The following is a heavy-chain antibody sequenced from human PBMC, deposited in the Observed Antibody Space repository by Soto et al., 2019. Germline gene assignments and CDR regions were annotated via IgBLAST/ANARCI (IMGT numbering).Heavy chain of an antibody. V-gene: IGHV3-9*01. J-gene: IGHJ6*02. CDR2: ISWNSGSI. CDR1: GFTFDDYA. CDR3: AKSSGYYYYYGMDV. Sequence: ESGGGLVQPGRSLRLSCAASGFTFDDYAMHWVRQAPGKGLEWVSGISWNSGSIGYADSVKGRFTISRDNAKNSLYLQMNSLRAEDTALYYCAKSSGYYYYYGMDVWGQGTTVTVSS.